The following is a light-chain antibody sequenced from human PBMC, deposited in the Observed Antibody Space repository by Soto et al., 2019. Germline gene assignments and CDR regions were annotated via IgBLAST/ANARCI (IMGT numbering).Light chain of an antibody. CDR1: SSDVGGYNY. Sequence: QSALTQPASVSGSPGQSITISCTGTSSDVGGYNYVSWYQQHPGKAPKLMIYEVSNRPSGVSHRFSGSRSGNTASLTISGLQAEDEADYYCSSYTDSSNYVFGTGTKLTVL. V-gene: IGLV2-14*01. CDR3: SSYTDSSNYV. CDR2: EVS. J-gene: IGLJ1*01.